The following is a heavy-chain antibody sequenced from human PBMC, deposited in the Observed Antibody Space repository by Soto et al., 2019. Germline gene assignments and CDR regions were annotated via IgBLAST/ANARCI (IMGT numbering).Heavy chain of an antibody. CDR2: IHPGDSDT. CDR1: GYSFTSYW. Sequence: GESLKISCKASGYSFTSYWIGWVRQLPGKGLEWMGLIHPGDSDTRYSPSFQGQVTISADKSISTAHLQLSSLRASDTAIYYCARSLGGYGMDVWGQGTTVTVSS. J-gene: IGHJ6*02. CDR3: ARSLGGYGMDV. V-gene: IGHV5-51*01. D-gene: IGHD3-16*01.